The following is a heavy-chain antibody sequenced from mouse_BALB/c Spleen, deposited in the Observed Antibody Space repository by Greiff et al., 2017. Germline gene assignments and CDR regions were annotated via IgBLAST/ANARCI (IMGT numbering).Heavy chain of an antibody. D-gene: IGHD2-1*01. CDR3: TRNYGNYEDYAMDY. Sequence: EVKLMESGGGLVQPGGSMKLSCVASGFTFSNYWMNWVRQSPEKGLEWVAEIRLKSNNYATHYAESVKGRFTISRDDSKSSVYLQMNNLRAEDTGIYYCTRNYGNYEDYAMDYWGQGTSVTVSS. CDR1: GFTFSNYW. V-gene: IGHV6-6*02. J-gene: IGHJ4*01. CDR2: IRLKSNNYAT.